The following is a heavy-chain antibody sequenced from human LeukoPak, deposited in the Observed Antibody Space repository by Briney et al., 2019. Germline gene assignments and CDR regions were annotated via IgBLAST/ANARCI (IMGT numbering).Heavy chain of an antibody. J-gene: IGHJ4*02. D-gene: IGHD2-15*01. Sequence: GASVKVSCKASGYTFTSYDINWVRQATGQGLEWMGWVNPNSGHTGYAQKFQGRVTMTRNTSISTAYMELSSLRSEDTAVYYCARGGPGSYCSGGSCPYFDYWGQGTLVSVSS. CDR2: VNPNSGHT. CDR3: ARGGPGSYCSGGSCPYFDY. CDR1: GYTFTSYD. V-gene: IGHV1-8*01.